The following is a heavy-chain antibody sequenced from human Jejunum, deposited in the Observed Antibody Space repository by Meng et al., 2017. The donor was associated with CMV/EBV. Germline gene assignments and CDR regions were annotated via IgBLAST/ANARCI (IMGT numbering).Heavy chain of an antibody. J-gene: IGHJ4*02. V-gene: IGHV1-18*01. CDR1: GYTFTTYD. Sequence: SGYTFTTYDLTWVRQAPGQGLEWMGWISTYSGNTNYAQKLQGRVTMTTDTSTSTAYMELRSLRSDDTAVYYCARGGLYSNSKVDYWGQGTLVTVSS. D-gene: IGHD6-6*01. CDR3: ARGGLYSNSKVDY. CDR2: ISTYSGNT.